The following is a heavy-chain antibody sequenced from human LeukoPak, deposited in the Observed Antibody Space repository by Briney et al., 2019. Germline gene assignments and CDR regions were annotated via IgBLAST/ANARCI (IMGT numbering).Heavy chain of an antibody. CDR2: VYFSGST. J-gene: IGHJ6*04. CDR1: GRSIYAFY. D-gene: IGHD5-18*01. Sequence: SETLSLTCTVSGRSIYAFYWSWIRQFPEKGLEWIGYVYFSGSTNYNPSLESRVSISIDTSKNQFSLRLSSVTAAETAVYYCARGYGRQTNSGMDVWGKGSTVTVSA. CDR3: ARGYGRQTNSGMDV. V-gene: IGHV4-59*01.